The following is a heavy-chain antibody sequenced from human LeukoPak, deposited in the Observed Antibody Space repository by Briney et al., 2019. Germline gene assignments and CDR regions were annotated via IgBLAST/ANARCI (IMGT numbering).Heavy chain of an antibody. Sequence: GGSLRLSCAASGFTFSSYSMNWVRQAPGKGLEWVSSISSSSSYIYYADSVKGRFTISRDNAKNSLYLQMNSLRAEDTAVYYCARAARIEAAAMGYWGQGTLVTVSS. CDR1: GFTFSSYS. CDR3: ARAARIEAAAMGY. J-gene: IGHJ4*02. V-gene: IGHV3-21*01. D-gene: IGHD6-13*01. CDR2: ISSSSSYI.